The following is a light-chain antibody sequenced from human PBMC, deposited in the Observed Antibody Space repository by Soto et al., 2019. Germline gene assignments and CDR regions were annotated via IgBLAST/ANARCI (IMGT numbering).Light chain of an antibody. V-gene: IGKV1-5*03. J-gene: IGKJ2*01. CDR1: QNINDG. CDR3: QSYDSYSYT. CDR2: KAS. Sequence: DIQMTQSPSTLSASVGDRVTITCRASQNINDGLAWYQQKPGKAPNLLIYKASILESGVPSRFSGSRSGTEFTLTIISLQPDDFATYFCQSYDSYSYTFGQGTKLEIK.